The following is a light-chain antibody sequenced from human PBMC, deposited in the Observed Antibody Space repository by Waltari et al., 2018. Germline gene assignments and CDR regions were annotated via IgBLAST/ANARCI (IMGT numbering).Light chain of an antibody. CDR2: WAS. Sequence: DIVMTQSPDPLAVSPGGGANIKCKSSQSVLYSSNNKNYLAWYQQKPGQPPKLLIYWASTRESGVPDRFSGSGSGTDFTLTISSLQAEDVAVYYCQQYYTTPITFGQGTRLEIK. V-gene: IGKV4-1*01. CDR1: QSVLYSSNNKNY. CDR3: QQYYTTPIT. J-gene: IGKJ5*01.